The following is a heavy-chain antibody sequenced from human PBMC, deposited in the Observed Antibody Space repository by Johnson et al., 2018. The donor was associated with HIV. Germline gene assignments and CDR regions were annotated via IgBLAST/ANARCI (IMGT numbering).Heavy chain of an antibody. J-gene: IGHJ3*02. Sequence: QMLLVESGGGVVQPRRSLRLSCAASGFTFSSYAMHWVRQAPGKGLEWVAVISYDGSNKYYADSVKGRFTISRDNSKNTLYLQMNSLRAEDTAVYYCARERRPWGPDAFDIWGQGTMVTVSS. CDR2: ISYDGSNK. CDR3: ARERRPWGPDAFDI. CDR1: GFTFSSYA. D-gene: IGHD3-16*01. V-gene: IGHV3-30*04.